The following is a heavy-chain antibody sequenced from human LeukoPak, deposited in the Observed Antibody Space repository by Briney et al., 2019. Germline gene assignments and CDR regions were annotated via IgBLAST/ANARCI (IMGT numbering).Heavy chain of an antibody. J-gene: IGHJ4*02. Sequence: GGSLRLSCAASGFTFSTYWMHWVRQAPGKGLVWVSRSRNYADSVKGRFTISRDNAKNTLHLQMNSLRAEDTAVYYCASASSHRIAAGGDYWGQGTLVTVSS. V-gene: IGHV3-74*01. CDR1: GFTFSTYW. CDR2: SR. CDR3: ASASSHRIAAGGDY. D-gene: IGHD6-13*01.